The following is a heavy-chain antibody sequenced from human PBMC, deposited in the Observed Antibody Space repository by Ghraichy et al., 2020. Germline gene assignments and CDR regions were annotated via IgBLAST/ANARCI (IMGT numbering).Heavy chain of an antibody. D-gene: IGHD3-10*01. CDR2: ISSSSSYI. J-gene: IGHJ4*02. CDR3: ARDGVRGVLSFDY. V-gene: IGHV3-21*01. Sequence: GESLNISCAASGFTFSSYSMNWVRQAPGKGLEWVSSISSSSSYIYYADSVKGRFTISRDNAKNSLYLQMNSLRAEDTAVYYCARDGVRGVLSFDYWGQGTLVTVSS. CDR1: GFTFSSYS.